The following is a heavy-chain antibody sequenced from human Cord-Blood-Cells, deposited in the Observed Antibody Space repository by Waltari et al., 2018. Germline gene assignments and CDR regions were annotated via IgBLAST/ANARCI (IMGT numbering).Heavy chain of an antibody. Sequence: QVQLVQSGAEVKKPGASVKVSCKASGYTFTGYYMHWVRQATGQGLEWMGWINPNSGGTNYAQKFQGRVTMTRDTSISTAYMELSRLRSDDTAVYYCARQVVPAAIYSGYEYDAFDIWGQGTMVTVSS. CDR3: ARQVVPAAIYSGYEYDAFDI. CDR2: INPNSGGT. D-gene: IGHD2-2*01. V-gene: IGHV1-2*02. J-gene: IGHJ3*02. CDR1: GYTFTGYY.